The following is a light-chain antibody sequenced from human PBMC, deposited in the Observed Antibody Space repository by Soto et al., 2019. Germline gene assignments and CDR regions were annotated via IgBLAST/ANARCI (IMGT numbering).Light chain of an antibody. J-gene: IGLJ1*01. CDR3: SSYTSSSAYV. V-gene: IGLV2-14*01. CDR2: EVT. CDR1: SSDVGGYSY. Sequence: QSVLTQPASVSGSPGWSITISCTGTSSDVGGYSYVSWYQQHPGKAPKLMIYEVTDRPSGVSDRFSGSRSGNTASLTISGLQAEDEADYYCSSYTSSSAYVFGTGTKVTVL.